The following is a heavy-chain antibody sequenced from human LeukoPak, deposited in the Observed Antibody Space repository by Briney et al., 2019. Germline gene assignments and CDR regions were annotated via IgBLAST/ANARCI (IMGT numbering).Heavy chain of an antibody. V-gene: IGHV3-21*01. CDR1: GFTFSSYS. Sequence: GGSLRLSCAASGFTFSSYSMNWVRQAPGKGLEWVSSISSSSSYIYYADSLKGRFTISRDNAKNSLYLQMNSLGAEDTAVYYCARWFPYGGFVDYWGQGTLVTVSS. D-gene: IGHD5-12*01. CDR2: ISSSSSYI. J-gene: IGHJ4*02. CDR3: ARWFPYGGFVDY.